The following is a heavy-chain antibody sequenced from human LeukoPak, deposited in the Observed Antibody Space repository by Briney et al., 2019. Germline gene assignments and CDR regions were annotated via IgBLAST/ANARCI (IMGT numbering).Heavy chain of an antibody. CDR3: AREYSSGWYFRRTFDY. D-gene: IGHD6-19*01. CDR1: GFTFSDYY. J-gene: IGHJ4*02. CDR2: ISSSGSTI. V-gene: IGHV3-11*01. Sequence: GGSLRLSCAASGFTFSDYYMSWIRQAPGKGLEWVSYISSSGSTIYYADSVKGRFTISRDNAKNSLYLQMNNLRAEDTAVYYCAREYSSGWYFRRTFDYWGQGTLVTVSS.